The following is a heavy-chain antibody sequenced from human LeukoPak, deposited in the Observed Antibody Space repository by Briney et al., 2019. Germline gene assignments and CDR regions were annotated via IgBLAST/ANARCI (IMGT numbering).Heavy chain of an antibody. Sequence: GESLKISCKGSGYSFSSYWIAWVHQMPGKGLEWMGITYPGGSDTRYSPSFQGQVTISADKSISTAYLQWSSLKASDTAMYYCASLGSGSYYREFDPWGQGTLVTVSS. V-gene: IGHV5-51*07. CDR1: GYSFSSYW. J-gene: IGHJ5*02. CDR3: ASLGSGSYYREFDP. CDR2: TYPGGSDT. D-gene: IGHD3-10*01.